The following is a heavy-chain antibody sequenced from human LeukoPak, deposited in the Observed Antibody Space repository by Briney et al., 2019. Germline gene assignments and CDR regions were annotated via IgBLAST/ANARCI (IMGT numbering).Heavy chain of an antibody. CDR1: GGSFSGYY. Sequence: PSETLSLTYAVYGGSFSGYYWSWIRQPPGKGLEWIGEINHSGSTNYNPSLKSRVTISVDTSKNQFSLKLSSVTAADTAVYYCARGPRWLQSLFDYWGQGTLVTVSS. J-gene: IGHJ4*02. D-gene: IGHD5-24*01. CDR2: INHSGST. CDR3: ARGPRWLQSLFDY. V-gene: IGHV4-34*01.